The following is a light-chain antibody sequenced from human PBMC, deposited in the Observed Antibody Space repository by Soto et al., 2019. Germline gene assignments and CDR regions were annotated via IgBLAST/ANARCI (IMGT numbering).Light chain of an antibody. V-gene: IGKV3-20*01. CDR2: GAS. CDR3: QEYGSS. J-gene: IGKJ4*01. Sequence: EIVLTQSPATLSLSPGERATLSCRASQSVSSYLAWYQQRPGQAPRLLMYGASSRATGIPDRFIGSGSGTDFTLTISRLEPEDFAVYYCQEYGSSFGGGTKVDIK. CDR1: QSVSSY.